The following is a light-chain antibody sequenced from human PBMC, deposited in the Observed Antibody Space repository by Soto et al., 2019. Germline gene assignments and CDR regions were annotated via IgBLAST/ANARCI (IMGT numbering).Light chain of an antibody. CDR3: SSYTSSISLVI. J-gene: IGLJ7*01. Sequence: QSALTQPASVSGSPGQSITISCTGTSSDVGGYKYVSWYQQHPGKAPKLMIYEVSNRPSGVSYRFSGSKSGNTASLTISGLQAEDEADYYCSSYTSSISLVIFGGGTQLTVL. CDR2: EVS. CDR1: SSDVGGYKY. V-gene: IGLV2-14*01.